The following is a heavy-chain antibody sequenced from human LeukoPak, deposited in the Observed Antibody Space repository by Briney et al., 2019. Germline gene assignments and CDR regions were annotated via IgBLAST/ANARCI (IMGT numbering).Heavy chain of an antibody. Sequence: RGESLKISCKGSGYSFTSYWIGWVRQMPGKGLEWVGIMYPGNSDTRYSPSFQGQVTISADKSITTAYLQWSSLKASDTAMYYCARQGISPGSWYYSDYWGQGTLVTVSS. J-gene: IGHJ4*02. CDR2: MYPGNSDT. D-gene: IGHD6-13*01. CDR3: ARQGISPGSWYYSDY. CDR1: GYSFTSYW. V-gene: IGHV5-51*01.